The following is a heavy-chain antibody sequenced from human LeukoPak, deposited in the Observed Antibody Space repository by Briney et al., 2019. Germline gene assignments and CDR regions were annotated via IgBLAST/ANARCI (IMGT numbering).Heavy chain of an antibody. J-gene: IGHJ1*01. CDR3: ARAPSEIGGYYPEYFRH. CDR2: IKSDGST. V-gene: IGHV3-74*01. CDR1: GFTFSSYW. D-gene: IGHD3-22*01. Sequence: GGSLRLSCAASGFTFSSYWMHWVRQAPGKGLVWVSRIKSDGSTNYADSVKGRFTISRDNAQNTVSLQMNSLRAGDTGVYYCARAPSEIGGYYPEYFRHWGQGTLVTVSS.